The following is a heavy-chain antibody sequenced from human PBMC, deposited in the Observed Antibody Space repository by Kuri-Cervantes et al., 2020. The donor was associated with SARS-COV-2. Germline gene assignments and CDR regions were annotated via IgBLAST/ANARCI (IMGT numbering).Heavy chain of an antibody. D-gene: IGHD6-19*01. CDR2: ISWNSGSI. CDR1: GFTFDDYA. CDR3: ARDIAPGYSSGWVYYYYGMDV. J-gene: IGHJ6*02. Sequence: GGSLRLSCAASGFTFDDYAMHWVRQAPGKGLEWVSGISWNSGSIGYADSVKGRFTISRDNAKNSLYLQMNSLRAEDTALYYCARDIAPGYSSGWVYYYYGMDVWGQGTTVTVSS. V-gene: IGHV3-9*01.